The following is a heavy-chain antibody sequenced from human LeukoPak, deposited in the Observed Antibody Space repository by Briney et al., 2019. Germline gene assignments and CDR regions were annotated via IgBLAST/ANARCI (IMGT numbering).Heavy chain of an antibody. CDR3: ARDLGIVVAMPYYFDY. D-gene: IGHD3-22*01. CDR1: GFTFSDYD. Sequence: PGGSLRLSCAASGFTFSDYDMNWVRQAPGKGLEWVSSISSSSSYIYYADSVKGRFTISRDNAKNSLYLQMNSLRAEDTAVYYCARDLGIVVAMPYYFDYWGQGTLVTVSS. J-gene: IGHJ4*02. V-gene: IGHV3-21*01. CDR2: ISSSSSYI.